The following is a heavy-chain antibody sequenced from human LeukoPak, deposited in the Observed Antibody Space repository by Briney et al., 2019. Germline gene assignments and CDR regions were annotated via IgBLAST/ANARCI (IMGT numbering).Heavy chain of an antibody. CDR2: IIPIFGIA. CDR1: GGTFSSYA. D-gene: IGHD5-24*01. CDR3: ARDYGYNSGRPGYYFDY. V-gene: IGHV1-69*04. J-gene: IGHJ4*02. Sequence: SVKVSCKASGGTFSSYAISWVRQAPGQGLEWMGRIIPIFGIANYAQKFQGRVTITADRSTSTAYMELSSLRSEDTAVYYCARDYGYNSGRPGYYFDYWGQGTLVTVSS.